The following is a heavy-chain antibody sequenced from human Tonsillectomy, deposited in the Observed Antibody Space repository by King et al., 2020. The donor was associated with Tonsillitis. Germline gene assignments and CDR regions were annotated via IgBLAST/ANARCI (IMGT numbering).Heavy chain of an antibody. CDR1: GFTFISHS. CDR2: ITFYGGNK. V-gene: IGHV3-30-3*01. CDR3: ARPIMGLWFGPEDYYYGMDV. D-gene: IGHD3-10*01. J-gene: IGHJ6*02. Sequence: VQLVESGGGLFQPGGPLGRSCASPGFTFISHSMTWFRQAPGRGLHWGAIITFYGGNKNYAASGQARLPISRETSRNTLYLQMNILRPEDTAVYYCARPIMGLWFGPEDYYYGMDVWGQGTTVTVSS.